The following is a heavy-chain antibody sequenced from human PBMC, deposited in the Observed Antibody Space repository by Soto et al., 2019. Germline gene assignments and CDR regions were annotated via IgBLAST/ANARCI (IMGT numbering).Heavy chain of an antibody. J-gene: IGHJ6*02. V-gene: IGHV3-9*01. CDR2: ISWNSGTI. CDR3: AKDMRGGSSSSRYYCGLDV. Sequence: EVQLVESGGGLVQPGRSLRLSCAASGFTFDDYAMHWVRQAPGKGLEWVSGISWNSGTIVYADSVKGRFTISRDNAKNSLYLQMNSLRGEDTALYYCAKDMRGGSSSSRYYCGLDVWGQGTTVTVSS. D-gene: IGHD6-13*01. CDR1: GFTFDDYA.